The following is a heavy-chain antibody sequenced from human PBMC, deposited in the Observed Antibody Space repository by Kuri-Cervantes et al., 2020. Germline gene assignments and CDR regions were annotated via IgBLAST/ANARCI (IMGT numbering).Heavy chain of an antibody. CDR1: GFTFDDYG. D-gene: IGHD5-18*01. V-gene: IGHV3-30*02. CDR3: ANCRDSYGRFYPFDN. Sequence: GESLKISCAASGFTFDDYGMHWVRQAPGKGLEWVAFIRYDGINKYYGESVRGRFTISSDNSKNTLFLQMDSLRPEDTAVYYCANCRDSYGRFYPFDNWGQGTPVTVSS. J-gene: IGHJ4*02. CDR2: IRYDGINK.